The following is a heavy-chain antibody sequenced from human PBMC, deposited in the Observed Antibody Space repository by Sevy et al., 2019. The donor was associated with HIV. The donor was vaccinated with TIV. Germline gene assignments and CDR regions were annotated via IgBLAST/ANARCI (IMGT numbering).Heavy chain of an antibody. J-gene: IGHJ5*02. D-gene: IGHD3-3*01. V-gene: IGHV3-23*01. CDR2: VSASGGST. Sequence: GGSLRLSCVGSGFSFSSDAMSWVRQAPGKGLQWVATVSASGGSTYYADSVRGRFSITRDNSKNTLYVKMNSLRAEDTGLLFCARGGWRGYYHPWGCFLGFAPWGQGTLVTVSS. CDR3: ARGGWRGYYHPWGCFLGFAP. CDR1: GFSFSSDA.